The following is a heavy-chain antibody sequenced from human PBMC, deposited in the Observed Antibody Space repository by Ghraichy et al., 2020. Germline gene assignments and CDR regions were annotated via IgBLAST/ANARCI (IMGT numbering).Heavy chain of an antibody. V-gene: IGHV1-46*01. Sequence: ASVKVSCKASGYTFTSYYMHWVRQAPGQGLEWMGIINPSGGSTSYAQKFQGRVTMTRDTSTSTVYMELSSLRSEDTAVYYCARDVHLVRGVYAHPSFDYWGQGTLVTVSS. J-gene: IGHJ4*02. CDR3: ARDVHLVRGVYAHPSFDY. CDR1: GYTFTSYY. D-gene: IGHD2-8*01. CDR2: INPSGGST.